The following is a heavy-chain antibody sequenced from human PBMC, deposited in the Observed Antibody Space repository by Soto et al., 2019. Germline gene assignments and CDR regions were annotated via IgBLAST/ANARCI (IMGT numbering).Heavy chain of an antibody. Sequence: SVKVSCKASGDVFRSYGINWVRQAPGQGLEWKGGVIPISGTTNYAQKFQGRVAITADESTDTVYMELSRLRSEDTAVYFCARVRCFNGLCHTADYGMDVWGQGTTVTVSS. D-gene: IGHD2-8*01. CDR1: GDVFRSYG. CDR2: VIPISGTT. V-gene: IGHV1-69*13. J-gene: IGHJ6*02. CDR3: ARVRCFNGLCHTADYGMDV.